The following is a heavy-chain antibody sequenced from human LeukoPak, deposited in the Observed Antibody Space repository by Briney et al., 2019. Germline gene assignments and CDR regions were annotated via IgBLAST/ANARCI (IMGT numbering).Heavy chain of an antibody. CDR2: INPTGGST. D-gene: IGHD2-21*02. CDR3: ARDHYHKIHSVMVTAPDY. Sequence: ASVKVSCKASGYIFTNYYMHWVRQAPGGGLEWMGIINPTGGSTSYAQKFQGRVTMTRDTSTSTVYMELRSLRSEDTAVYYCARDHYHKIHSVMVTAPDYWGQGTLVIVSS. CDR1: GYIFTNYY. V-gene: IGHV1-46*01. J-gene: IGHJ4*02.